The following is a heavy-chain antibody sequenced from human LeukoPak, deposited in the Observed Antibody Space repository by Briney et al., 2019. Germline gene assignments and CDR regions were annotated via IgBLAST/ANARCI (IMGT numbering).Heavy chain of an antibody. CDR1: GFTFSSYA. CDR2: ISGSGGST. J-gene: IGHJ4*02. Sequence: PGGSLRLSCAASGFTFSSYAMSWVRQAPGKGLEWVSAISGSGGSTYYADSVKGRFTISRDNSKKTLYLQMNSLRAEDTAVYYCAKDGEYCSGGSCLGYFDYWGQGTLVTVSS. CDR3: AKDGEYCSGGSCLGYFDY. D-gene: IGHD2-15*01. V-gene: IGHV3-23*01.